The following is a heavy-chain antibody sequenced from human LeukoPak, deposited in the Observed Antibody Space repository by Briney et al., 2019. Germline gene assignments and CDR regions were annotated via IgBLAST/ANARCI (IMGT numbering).Heavy chain of an antibody. CDR1: GGTFSSYA. Sequence: GASVKVSCKASGGTFSSYAISWVRQAPGQGLEWMGRIIPIFGTANYAQKFQGRVTITTDESTSTAYMELSSLRSEDTAVYYCARDRPLYYYMDVWGKGTTVTVSS. CDR3: ARDRPLYYYMDV. CDR2: IIPIFGTA. J-gene: IGHJ6*03. V-gene: IGHV1-69*05.